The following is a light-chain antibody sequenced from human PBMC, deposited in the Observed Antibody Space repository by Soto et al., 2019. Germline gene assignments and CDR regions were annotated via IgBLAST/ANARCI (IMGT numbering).Light chain of an antibody. CDR3: CSYTTSNTRQIV. Sequence: QSALTQPASVSGPPGQWIPISCPGTSSAVGGYNYVSWYQQHPGKAPKFMIYDVSNRPSGVSNRFSGSKSGNTASLTISGLQAEDEADYYCCSYTTSNTRQIVFGTGTKLTVL. CDR2: DVS. J-gene: IGLJ1*01. V-gene: IGLV2-14*01. CDR1: SSAVGGYNY.